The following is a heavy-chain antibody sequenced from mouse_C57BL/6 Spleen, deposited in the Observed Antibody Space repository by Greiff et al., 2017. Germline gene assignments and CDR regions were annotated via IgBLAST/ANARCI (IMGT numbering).Heavy chain of an antibody. Sequence: EVHLVESGPGLVKPSQSLSLTCSVTGYSITSGYYWNWIRQFPGNKLEWMGYISYDGSNNYNPSLKNRISITRDTSKNQFFLKLNSVTTEDTATYYCARDHYGSNRYFDVWGTGTTVTVSS. J-gene: IGHJ1*03. CDR1: GYSITSGYY. CDR3: ARDHYGSNRYFDV. V-gene: IGHV3-6*01. CDR2: ISYDGSN. D-gene: IGHD1-1*01.